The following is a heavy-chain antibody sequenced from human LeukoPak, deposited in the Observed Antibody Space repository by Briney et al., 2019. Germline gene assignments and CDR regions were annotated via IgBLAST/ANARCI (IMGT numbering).Heavy chain of an antibody. CDR1: GDSISRSPYY. D-gene: IGHD3-22*01. V-gene: IGHV4-39*01. Sequence: PSETLSLTCTVSGDSISRSPYYWGWIRQPPGKSLEWIGSIYYSGSTYYNPSLKGRVTISVDTSKNQFSLKLSSVTAADTAVYYCARLNYYDSSGYFSWGQGTLVTVSS. CDR3: ARLNYYDSSGYFS. CDR2: IYYSGST. J-gene: IGHJ5*02.